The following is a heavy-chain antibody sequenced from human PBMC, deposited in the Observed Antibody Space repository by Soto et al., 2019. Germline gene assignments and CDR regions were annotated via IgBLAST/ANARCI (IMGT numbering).Heavy chain of an antibody. CDR2: IIPMFGTA. Sequence: QVQLVQSGAEVKKPGSSVKVSCKASGGTFSSYAITWVRQAPGQGLEWMGGIIPMFGTANYAQKFQGRVTITADESLTTAYMELSSLRSEDTAVYYCAREFPSSSSDPWGQGTLVTVSS. CDR1: GGTFSSYA. CDR3: AREFPSSSSDP. V-gene: IGHV1-69*01. J-gene: IGHJ5*02.